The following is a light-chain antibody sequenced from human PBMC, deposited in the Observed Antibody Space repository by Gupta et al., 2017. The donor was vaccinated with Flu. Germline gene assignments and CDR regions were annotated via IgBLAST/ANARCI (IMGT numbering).Light chain of an antibody. CDR2: GNI. Sequence: RVTISCSGSSSNTGTNIVNWYQHLPGTAPKLLIYGNIKRPSGVPDRFSGSKSGTSASLAISGLQSEGEADYYCASWDDSLNGWVFGGGTKLTVL. CDR1: SSNTGTNI. CDR3: ASWDDSLNGWV. J-gene: IGLJ3*02. V-gene: IGLV1-44*01.